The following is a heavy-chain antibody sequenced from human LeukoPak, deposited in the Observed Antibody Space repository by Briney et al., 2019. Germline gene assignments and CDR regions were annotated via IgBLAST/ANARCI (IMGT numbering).Heavy chain of an antibody. V-gene: IGHV3-30-3*01. CDR2: ISYDGSNK. CDR3: ARDGSRTGTAGIDY. CDR1: GFTFSSYA. J-gene: IGHJ4*02. D-gene: IGHD1-1*01. Sequence: GGSLRLSCSASGFTFSSYAMHWVRQAPGKGLEWVAVISYDGSNKYYADSVKGRFTISRDDSKNTLYLQMNSLRAEDTAVYYCARDGSRTGTAGIDYWGQGTLVTVSS.